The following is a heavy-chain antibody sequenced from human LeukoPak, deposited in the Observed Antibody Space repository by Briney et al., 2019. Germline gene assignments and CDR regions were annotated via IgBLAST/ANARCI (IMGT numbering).Heavy chain of an antibody. CDR3: ASAYYYDSSGYYR. CDR2: IYYSGIT. D-gene: IGHD3-22*01. V-gene: IGHV4-59*01. CDR1: GGSITSYY. J-gene: IGHJ4*02. Sequence: SETLSLTCTVSGGSITSYYWSWIRQPPGKGLEWIGYIYYSGITNYNPSLESRVSISEDTSMNQFSLTLNSVTAADTAVYYCASAYYYDSSGYYRWGQGTLVTVSS.